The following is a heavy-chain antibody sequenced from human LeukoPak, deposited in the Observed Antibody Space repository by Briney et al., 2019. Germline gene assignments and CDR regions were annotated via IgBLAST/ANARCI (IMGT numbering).Heavy chain of an antibody. CDR3: AKGGFTFLDF. D-gene: IGHD1-26*01. CDR1: GFTFSSYG. V-gene: IGHV3-23*01. CDR2: ISGSGGNT. Sequence: GGSLRLSCAASGFTFSSYGMHWVRQAPGKGLEWVSPISGSGGNTYYAGSVKGRFTISRDNSKNTLYLHMSSLRAEDTAVYYCAKGGFTFLDFWGQGTLVTVSS. J-gene: IGHJ4*02.